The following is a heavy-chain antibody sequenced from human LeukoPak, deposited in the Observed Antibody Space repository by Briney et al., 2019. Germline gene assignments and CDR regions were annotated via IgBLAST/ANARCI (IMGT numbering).Heavy chain of an antibody. CDR2: IYPGDSDT. D-gene: IGHD6-13*01. J-gene: IGHJ5*02. V-gene: IGHV5-51*01. CDR3: ARWGSAAAGPGWFDP. Sequence: GESLKISCKGSGYSFSNYWIGWVRQLPGKGLEWMGIIYPGDSDTRYSPSFQGQVTISADKSISTAYLQWSSLKASDTAMYYCARWGSAAAGPGWFDPWGQGTLVTVSS. CDR1: GYSFSNYW.